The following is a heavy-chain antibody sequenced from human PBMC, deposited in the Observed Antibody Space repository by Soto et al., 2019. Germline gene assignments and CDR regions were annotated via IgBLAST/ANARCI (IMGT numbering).Heavy chain of an antibody. CDR1: GGSISSYY. J-gene: IGHJ1*01. V-gene: IGHV4-59*08. CDR3: ARHFYSGYDLDFQH. D-gene: IGHD5-12*01. Sequence: SETLSLTCTVSGGSISSYYWSWIRQPPGKGLEWIGYIYYSGSTNYNPSLKSRVTISVDTSKNQFSLKLSSVTAADTAVYYCARHFYSGYDLDFQHWGQGTLVTVSS. CDR2: IYYSGST.